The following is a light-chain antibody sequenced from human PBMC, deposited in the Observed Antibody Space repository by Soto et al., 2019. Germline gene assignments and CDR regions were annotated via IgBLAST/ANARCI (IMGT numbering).Light chain of an antibody. CDR3: QQYYDTPYT. CDR2: WAS. J-gene: IGKJ2*01. V-gene: IGKV4-1*01. CDR1: QSVLHSSNNKNY. Sequence: DIVMTQSPDSLAVSLGERATINCKSSQSVLHSSNNKNYLAWYQQKPGQPPKLIIYWASTRESGVPDRFRGSGSGTDFTLTISRLQAEDVAVYYCQQYYDTPYTFGQGTRLEIK.